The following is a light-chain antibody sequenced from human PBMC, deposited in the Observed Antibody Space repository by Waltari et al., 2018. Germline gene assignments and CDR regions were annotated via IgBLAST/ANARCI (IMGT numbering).Light chain of an antibody. CDR2: EVT. V-gene: IGLV2-8*01. CDR1: SNDIGGYFY. J-gene: IGLJ3*02. CDR3: ASYASYNTWV. Sequence: QSALTQPPSAYGSPGQSVTISCTGTSNDIGGYFYVSWDQQHPGKAPKLLLFEVTNRPCGVPERFSGSKSGNTASLTVSGLQAEDEAEYYCASYASYNTWVFGGGTKLTVL.